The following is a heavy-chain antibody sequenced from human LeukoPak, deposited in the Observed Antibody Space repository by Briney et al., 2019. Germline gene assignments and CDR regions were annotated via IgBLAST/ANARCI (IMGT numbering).Heavy chain of an antibody. CDR2: ISGSGGST. J-gene: IGHJ5*02. D-gene: IGHD6-6*01. CDR1: GFTFSTYA. CDR3: AKVSWWIAARPYWFDP. Sequence: PGGSLRLSCEVSGFTFSTYAMSWVRQAPGKGLEWVSVISGSGGSTYYADSVKGRFTISRDNSKNTLYLQMNSLRAEDTAVYYCAKVSWWIAARPYWFDPWGQGTLVTVSS. V-gene: IGHV3-23*01.